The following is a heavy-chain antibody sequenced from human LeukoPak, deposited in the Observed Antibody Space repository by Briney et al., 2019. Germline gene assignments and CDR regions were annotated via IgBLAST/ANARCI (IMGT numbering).Heavy chain of an antibody. CDR3: TTLYRLDP. D-gene: IGHD3-16*01. CDR1: GFTFSDAW. V-gene: IGHV3-15*01. CDR2: IKSKTDGGTA. J-gene: IGHJ5*02. Sequence: GGSLRLPCAASGFTFSDAWISWVRQAPGKGLEWVGHIKSKTDGGTADYPAPVKGRLTISRDDSKNTLYLQMNGLRTEDTAVYYCTTLYRLDPWGQGTLVTVSS.